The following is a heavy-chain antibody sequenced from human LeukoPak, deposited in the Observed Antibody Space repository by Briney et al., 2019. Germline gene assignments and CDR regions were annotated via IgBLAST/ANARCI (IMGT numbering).Heavy chain of an antibody. V-gene: IGHV3-30-3*01. Sequence: TGGSLRLSCAASGFTFSSYAMHWVRQAPGKGLEWVAVISYDGSNKYYADSVKGRFTISRDNSKNTLYLQMNSLRAEDTAVYYCAKGYGDYVPYYFDYWGQGTLVTVSS. CDR3: AKGYGDYVPYYFDY. CDR2: ISYDGSNK. D-gene: IGHD4-17*01. J-gene: IGHJ4*02. CDR1: GFTFSSYA.